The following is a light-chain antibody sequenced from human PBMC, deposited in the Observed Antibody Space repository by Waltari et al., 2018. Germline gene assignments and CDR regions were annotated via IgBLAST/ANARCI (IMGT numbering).Light chain of an antibody. V-gene: IGLV5-45*03. CDR1: SGVNVANHR. CDR2: YKSDSDR. J-gene: IGLJ2*01. CDR3: MIWRSGASE. Sequence: QAVLTQPSSLSASPGASASLTCTLRSGVNVANHRIYWYQQKPGSPPQYLLRYKSDSDRQRCSGVPCRFSGSKDASANAGILLISGLQSEDEADYYCMIWRSGASEFGGGTKLTVL.